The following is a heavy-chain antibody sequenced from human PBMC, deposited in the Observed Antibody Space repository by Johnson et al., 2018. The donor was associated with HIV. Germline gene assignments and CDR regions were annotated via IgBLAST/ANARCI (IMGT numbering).Heavy chain of an antibody. CDR1: GLTFITCG. J-gene: IGHJ3*02. CDR3: ARVLTPDAFDI. Sequence: QVQLVESGGGVVQPGRSLRLSCAASGLTFITCGMYWVRQAPGKGLEWVAVISGDGSNKYYADSVKGRFTISRDNSKNTLYLQMNSLRAEDTAVYYCARVLTPDAFDIWGHGTMVTVSS. D-gene: IGHD2-8*02. V-gene: IGHV3-30*03. CDR2: ISGDGSNK.